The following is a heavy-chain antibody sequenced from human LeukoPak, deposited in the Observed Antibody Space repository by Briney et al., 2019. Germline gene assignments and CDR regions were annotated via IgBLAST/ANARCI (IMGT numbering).Heavy chain of an antibody. Sequence: PGGSLRLSCRGSGFSFNTYAMHWVRQAPGKGLEWLAFILHDGSKSYYADSVNGRFTISRDNSNDTLFLRLKSLQTEDTAVYYCAKDRYGSGNNWLDPWGQGTLVTVSS. D-gene: IGHD3-10*01. CDR1: GFSFNTYA. J-gene: IGHJ5*02. CDR3: AKDRYGSGNNWLDP. CDR2: ILHDGSKS. V-gene: IGHV3-30*18.